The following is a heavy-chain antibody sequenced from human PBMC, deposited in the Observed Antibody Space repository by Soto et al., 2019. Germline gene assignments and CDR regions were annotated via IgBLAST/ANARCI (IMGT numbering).Heavy chain of an antibody. V-gene: IGHV1-24*01. Sequence: ASVKVSCKVSGYTLTELSLHWVRQAPGKGLEWMGGFDPEDGKTIYAQKFQGRVTMTEDTSTGTAYMELSSLRSEDTAVYYCARDFHKGITMVRGVINYYYGMDVWGQGTTVTVSS. CDR3: ARDFHKGITMVRGVINYYYGMDV. CDR2: FDPEDGKT. J-gene: IGHJ6*02. D-gene: IGHD3-10*01. CDR1: GYTLTELS.